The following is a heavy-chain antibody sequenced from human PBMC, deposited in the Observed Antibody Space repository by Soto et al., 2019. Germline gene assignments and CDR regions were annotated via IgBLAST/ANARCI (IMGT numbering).Heavy chain of an antibody. D-gene: IGHD4-17*01. V-gene: IGHV1-2*04. CDR3: ARAFYGDYVYAFDI. Sequence: ASVKVSCKASGYTFTGYYMHWVRQAPGQGLEWMGWINPNSGGTNYAQKFQGWVTMTRDTSISTAYMELSRLRSDDTAVYYCARAFYGDYVYAFDIWGQGTLVTVSS. CDR2: INPNSGGT. CDR1: GYTFTGYY. J-gene: IGHJ3*02.